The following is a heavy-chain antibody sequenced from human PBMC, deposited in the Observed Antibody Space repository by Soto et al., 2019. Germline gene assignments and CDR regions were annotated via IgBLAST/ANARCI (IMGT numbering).Heavy chain of an antibody. CDR1: GGSITSSGYY. CDR3: ARRVGFSSGPNWFDP. CDR2: IYYSGST. J-gene: IGHJ5*02. D-gene: IGHD3-22*01. Sequence: QLQLQESGPGLVKPSETLSLTCTVSGGSITSSGYYWDWIRQPPGKGLEWIGNIYYSGSTYYNPSLRGRLNISVDTSNNQFSLRLSSVTAADTAVYYCARRVGFSSGPNWFDPWGQGTLVTVSS. V-gene: IGHV4-39*01.